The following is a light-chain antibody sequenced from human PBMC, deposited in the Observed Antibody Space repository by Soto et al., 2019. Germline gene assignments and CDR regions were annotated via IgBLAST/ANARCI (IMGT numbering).Light chain of an antibody. CDR1: QSVSSSS. CDR2: GAS. CDR3: QQYGSSPLT. Sequence: PGARATLSCRASQSVSSSSLAWYQQKPGQAPRLLIYGASSRATGIPDRFSGSGSGTDFTLTISRLEPEDFAVYSCQQYGSSPLTFGGGTKVEIK. V-gene: IGKV3-20*01. J-gene: IGKJ4*01.